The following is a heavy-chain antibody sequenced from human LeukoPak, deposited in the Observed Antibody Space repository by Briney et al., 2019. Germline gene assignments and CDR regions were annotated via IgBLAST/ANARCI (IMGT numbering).Heavy chain of an antibody. Sequence: PGGSPRLPCAASGFTVSSNYMSWVRQAPGKGLEWVSVIYSGGSTYYADSVKGRFTISRDNSKNTLYLQMNSLRAEDTAVYYCARMARVDPFDYWGQGTLVTVSS. V-gene: IGHV3-53*01. CDR2: IYSGGST. CDR1: GFTVSSNY. D-gene: IGHD5-24*01. CDR3: ARMARVDPFDY. J-gene: IGHJ4*02.